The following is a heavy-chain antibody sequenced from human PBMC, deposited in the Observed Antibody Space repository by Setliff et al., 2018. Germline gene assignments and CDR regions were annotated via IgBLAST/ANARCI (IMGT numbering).Heavy chain of an antibody. Sequence: ETLSLTCAVYGGSFSGYYWSWVRQAPGKGLEWVGRIKSKTDGGTIDYAAPVKGRLTISRDDSKNTLFLQMNSLRADDTAVYYCARVYDFWSGYYVDYWGQGTLVTVSS. CDR1: GGSFSGYY. V-gene: IGHV3-15*05. D-gene: IGHD3-3*01. J-gene: IGHJ4*02. CDR2: IKSKTDGGTI. CDR3: ARVYDFWSGYYVDY.